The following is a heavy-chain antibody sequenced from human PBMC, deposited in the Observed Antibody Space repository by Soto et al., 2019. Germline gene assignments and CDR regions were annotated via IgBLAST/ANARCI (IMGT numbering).Heavy chain of an antibody. CDR3: VARYCSSTTCYQVDY. CDR1: GFTFSSYA. D-gene: IGHD2-2*01. CDR2: ISSNGGST. Sequence: HPGGSLRLSCSASGFTFSSYAIHWIRQAPGKGLEYVSAISSNGGSTYYADSVNGSFTISRDNSKNTVYLQMSSLRTEDTAVYYCVARYCSSTTCYQVDYWGQGTLVTVSS. V-gene: IGHV3-64D*06. J-gene: IGHJ4*02.